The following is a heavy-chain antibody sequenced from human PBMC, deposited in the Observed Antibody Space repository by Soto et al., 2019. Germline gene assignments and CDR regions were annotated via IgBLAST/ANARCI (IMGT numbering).Heavy chain of an antibody. V-gene: IGHV3-74*01. CDR1: GFTFSSYW. CDR3: ARALDFWSAYFDY. Sequence: GGSLRLSCAASGFTFSSYWMHWVRQAPGKGLVWVSRINTDGSNTNYADSVKGRFTISRDNAKNTLYLQMNSLRAEDTAVYYCARALDFWSAYFDYWGQGSLVTVSS. J-gene: IGHJ4*02. D-gene: IGHD3-3*01. CDR2: INTDGSNT.